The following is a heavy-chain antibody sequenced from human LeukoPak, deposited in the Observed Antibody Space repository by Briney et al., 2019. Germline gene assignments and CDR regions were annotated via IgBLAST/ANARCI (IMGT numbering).Heavy chain of an antibody. CDR3: ARRGGVPAAKGVRWFDP. J-gene: IGHJ5*02. V-gene: IGHV4-34*01. D-gene: IGHD2-2*01. Sequence: SETLSLTCTVAGGSISSYYWSWIRQPPGKGLEWIGEINHSGSTNYNPSLKSRVTISVDTSKNQFSLKLSSVTAADTAVYYCARRGGVPAAKGVRWFDPWGQGTLVTVSS. CDR2: INHSGST. CDR1: GGSISSYY.